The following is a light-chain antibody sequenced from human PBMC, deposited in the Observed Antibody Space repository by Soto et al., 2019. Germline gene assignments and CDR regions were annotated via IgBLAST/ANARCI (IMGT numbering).Light chain of an antibody. J-gene: IGKJ1*01. Sequence: DIQMPQSPSSQSASGGDRVTIKCRASHSINSYLNWYQKKPGKAPTLLIYAASSLQSGVPSRFSGSGSEAAFTRTISSLQPDVFATYDCQQSFSTPRKFGQGTRVEI. CDR3: QQSFSTPRK. CDR1: HSINSY. V-gene: IGKV1-39*01. CDR2: AAS.